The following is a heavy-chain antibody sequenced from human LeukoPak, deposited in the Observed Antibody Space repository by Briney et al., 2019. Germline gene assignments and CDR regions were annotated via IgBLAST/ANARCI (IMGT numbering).Heavy chain of an antibody. CDR3: AREGGTTVTTSNWYFDL. J-gene: IGHJ2*01. CDR2: TYYRSKWYN. CDR1: GDSVSSNSAA. V-gene: IGHV6-1*01. Sequence: SQTLSFTCAISGDSVSSNSAAGNWIRQSPSRCLEWLGRTYYRSKWYNDYAVSVKSRITINPDTSKNQFSLQLNSVTPEDTAVYYCAREGGTTVTTSNWYFDLWGRGTLVTVPS. D-gene: IGHD4-17*01.